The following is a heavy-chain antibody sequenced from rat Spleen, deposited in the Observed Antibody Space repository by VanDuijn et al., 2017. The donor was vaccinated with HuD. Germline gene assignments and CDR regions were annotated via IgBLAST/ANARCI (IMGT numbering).Heavy chain of an antibody. D-gene: IGHD4-3*01. CDR3: ARHGRGGTTYHYVMDV. V-gene: IGHV5-29*01. CDR2: INYDGRST. CDR1: GFIFSDHY. Sequence: EVQLVESDGDIVRPGRSLKLSCAASGFIFSDHYVAWVRQAPMKGLEWVATINYDGRSTFYRDSVRDRFTISRDNGKNILYLQIDSLKSEDTATYYCARHGRGGTTYHYVMDVWGQGASVTVSS. J-gene: IGHJ4*01.